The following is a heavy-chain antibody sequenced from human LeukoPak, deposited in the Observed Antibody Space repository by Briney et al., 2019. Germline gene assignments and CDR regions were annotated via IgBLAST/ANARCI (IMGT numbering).Heavy chain of an antibody. Sequence: WASVKVSCKASGYTFTNYGISWVRQAPGQGLEWMGWISAYNGNTNYAQKLQGRVTMTTDTSTSTAYMELRSLRSEDTAVYYCARDNSVRDEAWWFNPWGQGTLVTVSS. CDR3: ARDNSVRDEAWWFNP. V-gene: IGHV1-18*01. CDR2: ISAYNGNT. J-gene: IGHJ5*02. D-gene: IGHD5-24*01. CDR1: GYTFTNYG.